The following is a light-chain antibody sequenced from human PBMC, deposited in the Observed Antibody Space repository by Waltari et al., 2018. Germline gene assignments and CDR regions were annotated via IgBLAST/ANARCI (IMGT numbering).Light chain of an antibody. CDR1: SRDVGSYKF. Sequence: QSALTQPASVSGSPGQSITISCPGTSRDVGSYKFVSWYQQHPGKAPKLMIYEGTKRPSGVSNRFSGSKSGNTASLTISGLQAEDEADYYCCSYAGRSTWVFGGGTKLTVL. CDR2: EGT. CDR3: CSYAGRSTWV. V-gene: IGLV2-23*01. J-gene: IGLJ3*02.